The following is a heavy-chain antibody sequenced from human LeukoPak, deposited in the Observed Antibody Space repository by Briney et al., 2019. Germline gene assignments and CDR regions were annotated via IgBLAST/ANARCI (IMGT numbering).Heavy chain of an antibody. V-gene: IGHV4-38-2*02. Sequence: SETLSLTCTVSGFSISSGYYWGWIRQPPGKGLEWIGAISHSETTYYNPSLKSRLTISLDTSKNQFSLKLSSVTAADTAVYYCARQRKYCSSTSCLFDYWGQGTLVTVSS. CDR1: GFSISSGYY. CDR3: ARQRKYCSSTSCLFDY. J-gene: IGHJ4*02. D-gene: IGHD2-2*01. CDR2: ISHSETT.